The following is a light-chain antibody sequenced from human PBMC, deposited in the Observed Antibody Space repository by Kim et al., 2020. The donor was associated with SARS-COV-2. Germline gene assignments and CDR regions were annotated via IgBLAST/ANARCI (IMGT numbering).Light chain of an antibody. J-gene: IGKJ1*01. Sequence: DIQMTQSPSTLSASVGDRVTITCRASQSISSWLAWYQQKPGKAPKLLISQASNLNAGVPSRFSGSGSGTEFTLTISSLQPDDFATYYYQQYNTYWTFGQGTKVDIK. CDR3: QQYNTYWT. CDR2: QAS. V-gene: IGKV1-5*03. CDR1: QSISSW.